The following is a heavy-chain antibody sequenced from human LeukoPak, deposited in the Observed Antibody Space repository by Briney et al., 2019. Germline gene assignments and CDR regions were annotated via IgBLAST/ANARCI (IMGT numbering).Heavy chain of an antibody. D-gene: IGHD3-9*01. Sequence: PGGSLRLSCAASGFTFSSYWMHWVRQAPGKGLEWVSRINSDEGSTTYADSVKGRFTIFRDNAKNTMYLQMSSLRADDSAVYYCGRGGLTGQMAAFDYWRQGALVTVST. CDR3: GRGGLTGQMAAFDY. V-gene: IGHV3-74*01. J-gene: IGHJ4*02. CDR2: INSDEGST. CDR1: GFTFSSYW.